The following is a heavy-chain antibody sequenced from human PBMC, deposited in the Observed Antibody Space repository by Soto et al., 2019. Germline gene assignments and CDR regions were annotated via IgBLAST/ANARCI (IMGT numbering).Heavy chain of an antibody. CDR1: GGSISDYY. CDR3: ARERGEWFGDLLPNGWFDP. CDR2: ILYTGYT. D-gene: IGHD3-10*01. V-gene: IGHV4-59*01. Sequence: PSETLSLTCTVSGGSISDYYWSWIRQPPGKGLEWIGYILYTGYTNYNPSLKSRITISIDTSRNQFSLRLSSVTAADTAVYYCARERGEWFGDLLPNGWFDPWSPGTLVTVSS. J-gene: IGHJ5*02.